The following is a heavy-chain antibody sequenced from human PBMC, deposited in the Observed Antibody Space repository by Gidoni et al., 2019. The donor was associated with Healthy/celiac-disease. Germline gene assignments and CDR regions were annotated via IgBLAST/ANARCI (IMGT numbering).Heavy chain of an antibody. CDR2: IDPSDSYT. V-gene: IGHV5-10-1*01. Sequence: EVQLVQSGAEVKKPGESLRISCKGSGYSFTSYWISWVRQMPGKGLEWMGRIDPSDSYTNYSPSFQGHVTISADKSISTAYLQWSSLKASDTAMYYCARQNGLDVWGSYRDDAFDIWGQGTMVTVSS. CDR3: ARQNGLDVWGSYRDDAFDI. D-gene: IGHD3-16*02. J-gene: IGHJ3*02. CDR1: GYSFTSYW.